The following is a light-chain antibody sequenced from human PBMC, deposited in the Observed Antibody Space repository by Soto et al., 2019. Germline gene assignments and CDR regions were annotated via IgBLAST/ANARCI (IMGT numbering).Light chain of an antibody. V-gene: IGKV3-20*01. CDR3: QQYGNSPIT. CDR1: QSVSNSY. Sequence: ETVLTQSPGTLSLSPGERATLSCRASQSVSNSYLAWYQQKPGQAPRLLISGASSRATGIPDRFSGSGSGTDFTLTISRLEPEDFALYYCQQYGNSPITFGQGTRLDIK. J-gene: IGKJ5*01. CDR2: GAS.